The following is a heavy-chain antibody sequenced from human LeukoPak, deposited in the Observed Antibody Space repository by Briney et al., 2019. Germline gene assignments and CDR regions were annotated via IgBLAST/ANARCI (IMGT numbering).Heavy chain of an antibody. CDR2: ISYDGSNK. CDR3: ARDLSDYGSGSYVIDY. J-gene: IGHJ4*02. Sequence: GRSLRLSCAASAFTFSSYAMHWVRQAPGKGLEWVAVISYDGSNKYYADSVKGRFTISRDNSKNTLYLQMNSLRAEDTAVYYCARDLSDYGSGSYVIDYWGQGTLVTVSS. D-gene: IGHD3-10*01. V-gene: IGHV3-30-3*01. CDR1: AFTFSSYA.